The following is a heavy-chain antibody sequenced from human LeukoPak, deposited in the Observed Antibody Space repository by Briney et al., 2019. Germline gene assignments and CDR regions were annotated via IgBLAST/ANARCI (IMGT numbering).Heavy chain of an antibody. CDR2: IYYSGST. Sequence: SETLSLTCTVSGGSVSSGSYYWSWIRQPPGKGQEWIGYIYYSGSTNYNPSLKNRVTISLDRSKTQFSLKLSSVTAADTAVYYCAREGGNYFDYWGQGTLVTVSS. CDR3: AREGGNYFDY. J-gene: IGHJ4*02. CDR1: GGSVSSGSYY. V-gene: IGHV4-61*01.